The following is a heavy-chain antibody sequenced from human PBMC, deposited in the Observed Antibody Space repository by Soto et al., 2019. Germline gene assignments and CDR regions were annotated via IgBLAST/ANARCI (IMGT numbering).Heavy chain of an antibody. V-gene: IGHV3-48*01. Sequence: PGGSLRLSCAASGFTFSSYSMNWVRQAPGKGLEWVSYISSSSSTIYYADSVKGRFTISRDNAKNSLYLQMNSLRAEDTAVYYCARPPSTRELYCSSTSCINWFDPWGQGTLVTVSS. J-gene: IGHJ5*02. CDR1: GFTFSSYS. CDR2: ISSSSSTI. CDR3: ARPPSTRELYCSSTSCINWFDP. D-gene: IGHD2-2*01.